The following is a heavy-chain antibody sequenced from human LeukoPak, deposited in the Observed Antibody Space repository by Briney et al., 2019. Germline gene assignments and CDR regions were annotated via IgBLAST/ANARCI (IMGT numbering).Heavy chain of an antibody. D-gene: IGHD2-8*02. J-gene: IGHJ6*02. CDR3: ARDPSSGVLVTGHYGMDV. CDR2: IIPILGIA. CDR1: GGTFSSYA. Sequence: SVKVSCKASGGTFSSYAISWVRQAPGQGLEWMGRIIPILGIANYAQKFQGRVTITADKSTSTAYMELSSLRSEDTAVYYCARDPSSGVLVTGHYGMDVWGQGTTVTVSS. V-gene: IGHV1-69*04.